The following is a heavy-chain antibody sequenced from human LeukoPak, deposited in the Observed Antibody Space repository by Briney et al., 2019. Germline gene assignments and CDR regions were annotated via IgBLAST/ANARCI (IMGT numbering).Heavy chain of an antibody. V-gene: IGHV3-7*05. J-gene: IGHJ4*02. D-gene: IGHD4-17*01. Sequence: GGSLGLSCTASGFTFSTYWMSWVRQAPGKGLEWVANIIQDGSQKYYVDSVKGRFTISRDNAKNSLYLQMNSLRAEDTAVYYCARDKSYGDSEDYWGQGTLVTVSS. CDR2: IIQDGSQK. CDR3: ARDKSYGDSEDY. CDR1: GFTFSTYW.